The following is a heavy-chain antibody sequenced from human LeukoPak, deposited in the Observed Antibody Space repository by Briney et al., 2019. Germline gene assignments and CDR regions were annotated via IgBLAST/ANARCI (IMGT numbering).Heavy chain of an antibody. CDR1: GFTVRSHA. Sequence: GGSLRLSCAASGFTVRSHAMNWVRQAPGKGLEWVSAIKGSGASTYYVDSVKGRFTISRDNAKNTVYLQVNSLRADDTAVYYCAKEESGSGWWGGYFDYWGQGTLVTVSS. D-gene: IGHD6-19*01. V-gene: IGHV3-23*01. CDR2: IKGSGAST. J-gene: IGHJ4*02. CDR3: AKEESGSGWWGGYFDY.